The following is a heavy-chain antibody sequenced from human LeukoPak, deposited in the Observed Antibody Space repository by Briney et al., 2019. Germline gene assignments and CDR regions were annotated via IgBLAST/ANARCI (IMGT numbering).Heavy chain of an antibody. CDR2: MNANSGNT. D-gene: IGHD1-14*01. J-gene: IGHJ3*02. Sequence: ASVKVSCKASGYTFTSYDINWVRQAAGQGLEWMGWMNANSGNTGYAQKFQGRVSMTRNTSIRTAYMELRSLRSDDTAVYYCARRTASYAFDIWGQGTMVTVSS. CDR1: GYTFTSYD. V-gene: IGHV1-8*01. CDR3: ARRTASYAFDI.